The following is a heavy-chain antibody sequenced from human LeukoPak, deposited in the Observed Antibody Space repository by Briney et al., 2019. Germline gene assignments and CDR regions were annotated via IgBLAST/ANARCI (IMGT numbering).Heavy chain of an antibody. J-gene: IGHJ4*02. CDR3: AREEVATSLDY. CDR1: TFTFSDYG. V-gene: IGHV3-66*01. CDR2: IYSGGST. D-gene: IGHD5-12*01. Sequence: GGSLRLSCIGSTFTFSDYGMHWVRQAPGKGLEWVSVIYSGGSTYYADSVKGRFTISGDNSKNTLYLQMNSLRAEDTAVYYCAREEVATSLDYWGQGTLVTVSS.